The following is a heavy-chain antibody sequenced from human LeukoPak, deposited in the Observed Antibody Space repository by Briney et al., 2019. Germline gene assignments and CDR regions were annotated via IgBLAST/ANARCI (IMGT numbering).Heavy chain of an antibody. D-gene: IGHD1-1*01. V-gene: IGHV3-53*01. J-gene: IGHJ4*02. Sequence: GGSLRLSCAASGFTVSTNYLTWVRQAPGKGLEWVSIIYGGGNTYYAGSVKGRFIISRDSSKNTLYLQMSSLRAEDTAVYYCARDDNWNDGRGLDDWGQGTLVTVSS. CDR3: ARDDNWNDGRGLDD. CDR1: GFTVSTNY. CDR2: IYGGGNT.